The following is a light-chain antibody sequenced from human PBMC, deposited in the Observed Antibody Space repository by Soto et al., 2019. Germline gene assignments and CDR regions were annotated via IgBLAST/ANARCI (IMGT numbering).Light chain of an antibody. J-gene: IGLJ1*01. CDR2: EVS. CDR3: SSYTSSSTYV. Sequence: SVLTQPASVSGSPGQSITISCTGTSSAVGGYNYVSWYQQHPGKAPKLMIYEVSNRPSGVSNRFSGSKSGNTASLTISGLQAEDEADYYCSSYTSSSTYVFGTGTNVTVL. CDR1: SSAVGGYNY. V-gene: IGLV2-14*01.